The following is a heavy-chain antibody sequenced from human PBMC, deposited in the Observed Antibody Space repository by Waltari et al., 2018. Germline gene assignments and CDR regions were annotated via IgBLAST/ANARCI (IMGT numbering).Heavy chain of an antibody. Sequence: QVQLEQSGAEVKKPGASVKVSCRTSGYSFTSHDSHWVGQAPRKGLGWMGWLNPKPGRTDTAQKFQGRVSITVDTTIRTVSMELSSQSSEDTAVYFGVRVSVGAYDYFDNWGPGTPVTVSS. CDR3: VRVSVGAYDYFDN. CDR2: LNPKPGRT. CDR1: GYSFTSHD. J-gene: IGHJ4*01. D-gene: IGHD3-3*01. V-gene: IGHV1-8*03.